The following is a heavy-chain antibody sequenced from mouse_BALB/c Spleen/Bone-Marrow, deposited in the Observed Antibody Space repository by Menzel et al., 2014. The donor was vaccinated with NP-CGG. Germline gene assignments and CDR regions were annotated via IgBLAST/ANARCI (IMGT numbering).Heavy chain of an antibody. CDR1: GFSLTVYG. Sequence: VMLVESGPGLVAPSQSLSITCTVSGFSLTVYGVNWVRQPPGKGLEWLGMIWGDGITDYNSAFKSRLSISKDDSKSQVFLKMNSLQTDDTAKYYCAREGNYFDYWGQGTTFTVSS. V-gene: IGHV2-6-7*01. CDR2: IWGDGIT. CDR3: AREGNYFDY. J-gene: IGHJ2*01.